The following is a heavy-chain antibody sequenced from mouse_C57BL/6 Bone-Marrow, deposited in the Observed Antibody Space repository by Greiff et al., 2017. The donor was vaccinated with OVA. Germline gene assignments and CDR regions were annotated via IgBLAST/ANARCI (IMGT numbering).Heavy chain of an antibody. CDR2: INPNNGGT. CDR3: ARGGLRTAYYLDY. D-gene: IGHD2-2*01. CDR1: GYTFTDYY. J-gene: IGHJ2*01. Sequence: VQLQQSGPELVKPGASVKISCKASGYTFTDYYMNWVKQSHGKSLEWIGDINPNNGGTSYNQKFKGKATLTVDKSSSTAYMELRSLTSEDSAVYYCARGGLRTAYYLDYWGQGTTLTVSS. V-gene: IGHV1-26*01.